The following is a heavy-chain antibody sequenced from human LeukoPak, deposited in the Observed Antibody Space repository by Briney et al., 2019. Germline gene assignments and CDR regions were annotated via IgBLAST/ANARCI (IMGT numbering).Heavy chain of an antibody. D-gene: IGHD2-15*01. CDR3: AKERPTRRYCSGGSCYSRYFDY. CDR1: GFIISSYG. Sequence: PGGSLRLSCAASGFIISSYGMHWVRQAPGKGLEWVTFIRYDGINKYYADSVKGRFTISRDNSKNTLYLQMNSLRAEDTAVHYCAKERPTRRYCSGGSCYSRYFDYWGQGTLVTVSS. J-gene: IGHJ4*02. CDR2: IRYDGINK. V-gene: IGHV3-30*02.